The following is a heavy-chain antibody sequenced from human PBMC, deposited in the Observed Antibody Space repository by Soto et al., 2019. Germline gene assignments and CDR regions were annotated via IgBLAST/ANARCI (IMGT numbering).Heavy chain of an antibody. Sequence: SETRSLTCTVSGASISSYYWSWIRQPPGKGLEWIGYVYYSGSTNYNPSLKSRVTISVDTSKNQFSLKLSSVTAADTAMYYCARDTTPSLWGQGTLVTVSS. D-gene: IGHD1-1*01. V-gene: IGHV4-59*01. CDR1: GASISSYY. J-gene: IGHJ4*02. CDR2: VYYSGST. CDR3: ARDTTPSL.